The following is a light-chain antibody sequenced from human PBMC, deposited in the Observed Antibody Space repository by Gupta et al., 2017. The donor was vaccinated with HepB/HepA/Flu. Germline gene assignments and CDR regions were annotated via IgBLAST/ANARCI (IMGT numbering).Light chain of an antibody. Sequence: DIQMTQSPSSLSASVGDRVTITCRASQSIRNYLNWYQQKPGKAPKLLIYTASSLQSGVPTRFSGSGSGTDFTLTISSLQPEDFASYFCQQSYSFLFTFGQGTKLEIK. CDR3: QQSYSFLFT. CDR1: QSIRNY. J-gene: IGKJ2*01. CDR2: TAS. V-gene: IGKV1-39*01.